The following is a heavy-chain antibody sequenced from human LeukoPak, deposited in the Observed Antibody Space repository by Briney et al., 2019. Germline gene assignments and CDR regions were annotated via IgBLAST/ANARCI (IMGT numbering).Heavy chain of an antibody. D-gene: IGHD6-13*01. CDR3: ARASSIVAADRDTPNIDY. V-gene: IGHV4-59*01. CDR2: IYYSGST. Sequence: AETLSLTCTVSGGSISSYYWSWIRQPPGKGLEWIGYIYYSGSTNYNPSRKSRGTISVDTSKNQFSLQLISVTAADTAIYYCARASSIVAADRDTPNIDYWGQGTLVTVSS. CDR1: GGSISSYY. J-gene: IGHJ4*02.